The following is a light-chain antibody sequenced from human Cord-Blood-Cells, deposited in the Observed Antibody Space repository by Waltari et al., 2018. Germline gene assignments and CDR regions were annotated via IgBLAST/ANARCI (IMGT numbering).Light chain of an antibody. Sequence: QSALTQPASVSGSPGQSITISCTGTSSDVGSYNLVSWYQQHPGQAPKLMVYEVTKRTSGVANRFSGSKSGNTASLTISGLQAEDEADYYCCSYAGSSTYVFGTGTKVTVL. CDR2: EVT. CDR1: SSDVGSYNL. V-gene: IGLV2-23*02. J-gene: IGLJ1*01. CDR3: CSYAGSSTYV.